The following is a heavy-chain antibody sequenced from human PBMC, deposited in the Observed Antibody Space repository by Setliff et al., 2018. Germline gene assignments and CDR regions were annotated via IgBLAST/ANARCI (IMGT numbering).Heavy chain of an antibody. J-gene: IGHJ4*02. D-gene: IGHD2-8*01. CDR3: SRLVRYCTTTTCQRASGAEL. Sequence: ASVKVSCKASGYTFTNYAINWVRQAPGQGLEWVGWISAYSRNTYYAQKFQARVTITTNTSTATAYLELRSLRSDDTAVYYCSRLVRYCTTTTCQRASGAELWGQGTLVTVSS. V-gene: IGHV1-18*01. CDR1: GYTFTNYA. CDR2: ISAYSRNT.